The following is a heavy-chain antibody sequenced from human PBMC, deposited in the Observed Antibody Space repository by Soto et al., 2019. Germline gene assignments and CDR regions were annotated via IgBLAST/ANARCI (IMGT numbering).Heavy chain of an antibody. J-gene: IGHJ4*02. Sequence: GGSLRLSCAASGFTFSSYWMHWVRQAPGKGLVWVSRINSDGSSTSYADSGKGRFTISRDNAKNTLYLQMNSLRAEDTAVYYCARGDSELLYYYGSGMGDYWGQGTLVTVSS. CDR2: INSDGSST. V-gene: IGHV3-74*01. CDR1: GFTFSSYW. D-gene: IGHD3-10*01. CDR3: ARGDSELLYYYGSGMGDY.